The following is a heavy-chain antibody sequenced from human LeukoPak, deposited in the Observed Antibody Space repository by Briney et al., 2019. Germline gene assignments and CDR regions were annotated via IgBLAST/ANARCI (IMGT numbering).Heavy chain of an antibody. CDR1: GCTLTELS. Sequence: ASVKVSCKVSGCTLTELSMHWVRQAPGKGLEWMGGFDPEDGETIYAQKFQGRVTMTEDTSTDTAYMELSSLRSEDTAVYYCATGRAAVDAFDIWGQGTMVTVSS. V-gene: IGHV1-24*01. CDR3: ATGRAAVDAFDI. D-gene: IGHD6-13*01. CDR2: FDPEDGET. J-gene: IGHJ3*02.